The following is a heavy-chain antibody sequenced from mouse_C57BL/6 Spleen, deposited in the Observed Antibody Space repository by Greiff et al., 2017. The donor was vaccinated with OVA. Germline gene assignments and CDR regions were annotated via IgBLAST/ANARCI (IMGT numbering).Heavy chain of an antibody. CDR3: ARAFITTNFDY. Sequence: EVHLVESGGGLVKPGGSLKLSCAASGFTFSSYAMSWVRQTPEKRLEWVATISDGGSYTYYPDNVKGRFTISRDNAKNNLYLQMSHLKSEDTAMYYCARAFITTNFDYWGQGTTLTVSS. D-gene: IGHD1-1*01. J-gene: IGHJ2*01. CDR2: ISDGGSYT. V-gene: IGHV5-4*01. CDR1: GFTFSSYA.